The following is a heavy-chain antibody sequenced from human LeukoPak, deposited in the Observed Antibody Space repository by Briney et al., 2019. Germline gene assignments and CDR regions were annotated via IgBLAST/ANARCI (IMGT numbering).Heavy chain of an antibody. CDR1: GFTFSSYG. Sequence: PGRSLTLSCAASGFTFSSYGMHWVRQAPGKGLEWVGVIWFDGTNRYYADSVKGRFTISRDNSKNTLYLQMNSLRAEDTAVYYCVRETGYFDLWGRGTLVTVSS. J-gene: IGHJ2*01. CDR3: VRETGYFDL. CDR2: IWFDGTNR. V-gene: IGHV3-33*01. D-gene: IGHD1-14*01.